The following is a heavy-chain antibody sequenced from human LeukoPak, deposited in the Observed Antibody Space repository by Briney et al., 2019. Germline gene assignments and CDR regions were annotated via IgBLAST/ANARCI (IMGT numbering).Heavy chain of an antibody. D-gene: IGHD2-15*01. Sequence: GASVKVSCKASGGTFSSYAISWVRQAPGQGLEWMGRIIPIFGTANYAQKFQGRVTITADESTSTAYMELSSLRSEDTAVYYCARDGPAYCSGGSCYSGYWGQGTLVTVSS. V-gene: IGHV1-69*13. J-gene: IGHJ4*02. CDR1: GGTFSSYA. CDR2: IIPIFGTA. CDR3: ARDGPAYCSGGSCYSGY.